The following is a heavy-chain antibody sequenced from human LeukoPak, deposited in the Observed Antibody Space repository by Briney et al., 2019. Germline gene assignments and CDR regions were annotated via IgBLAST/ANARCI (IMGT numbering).Heavy chain of an antibody. CDR3: ARYSGSYSGYFDY. J-gene: IGHJ4*02. V-gene: IGHV5-51*01. CDR2: IYPGDSDT. Sequence: GESLKISCKGSGYSFTSYWIGWVRQMPGKGLEWMGIIYPGDSDTRYSPSFQGQVTISADKSISITYLQWSSLKASDTAMYYCARYSGSYSGYFDYWGQGTLVTVSS. CDR1: GYSFTSYW. D-gene: IGHD1-26*01.